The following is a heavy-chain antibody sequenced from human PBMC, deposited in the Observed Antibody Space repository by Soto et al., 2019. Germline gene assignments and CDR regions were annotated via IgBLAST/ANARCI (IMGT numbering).Heavy chain of an antibody. CDR2: ISSSGSTI. CDR3: ARVARWGLYYGMDV. J-gene: IGHJ6*02. D-gene: IGHD2-21*01. V-gene: IGHV3-48*03. Sequence: HPGGSLRLSCAASGFTFSSYEMNWFRQAPGKGLEWVSYISSSGSTIYYADSVKGRFTISRDNAKNSLYLQMNSLRAEDTAVYYCARVARWGLYYGMDVWGQGTTVTVSS. CDR1: GFTFSSYE.